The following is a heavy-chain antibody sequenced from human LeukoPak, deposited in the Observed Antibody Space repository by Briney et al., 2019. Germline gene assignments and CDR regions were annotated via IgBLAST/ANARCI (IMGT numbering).Heavy chain of an antibody. D-gene: IGHD2-2*02. CDR3: ARIYCSSTSCYKVLRYADV. CDR1: GGSFSGYY. Sequence: PSETLSLTCAVYGGSFSGYYWSWIRQPPGKGLEWIGEINHSGSTNYNPSLKSRVTISVDTSKNQFSLKLSSVTAADTAVYYCARIYCSSTSCYKVLRYADVWGQGTTVTVSS. CDR2: INHSGST. J-gene: IGHJ6*02. V-gene: IGHV4-34*01.